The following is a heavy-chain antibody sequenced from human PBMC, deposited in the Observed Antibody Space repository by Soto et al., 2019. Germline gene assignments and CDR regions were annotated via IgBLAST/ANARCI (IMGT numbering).Heavy chain of an antibody. J-gene: IGHJ3*02. Sequence: SETLSLTCTVSGGSISSDGYYRNWIRQHPGKGLEWIGYIYYSGSSYYTPSLKSRLTISVDASQNQFSLKMVSVTAADTAIYYCARVDYVRAFDIWGQGTMVTVSS. CDR3: ARVDYVRAFDI. CDR1: GGSISSDGYY. CDR2: IYYSGSS. D-gene: IGHD4-17*01. V-gene: IGHV4-31*03.